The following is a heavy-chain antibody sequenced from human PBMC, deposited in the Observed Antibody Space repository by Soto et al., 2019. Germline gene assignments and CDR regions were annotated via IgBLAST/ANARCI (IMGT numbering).Heavy chain of an antibody. Sequence: ASVKVSCKASGYTFTSYYMHWVRQAPGQGLEWMGIINPSGGSTSYAQKFQGRDTMTRDTSTSTVYMELSSLRSEDTAVYYCGRLYDFWGVYHPYDVFDIGGQGTMVTFSS. CDR3: GRLYDFWGVYHPYDVFDI. J-gene: IGHJ3*02. CDR1: GYTFTSYY. V-gene: IGHV1-46*03. CDR2: INPSGGST. D-gene: IGHD3-3*01.